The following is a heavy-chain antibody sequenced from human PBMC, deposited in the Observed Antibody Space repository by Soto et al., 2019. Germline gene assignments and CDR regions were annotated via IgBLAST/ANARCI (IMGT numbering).Heavy chain of an antibody. CDR2: INAGNGNT. CDR1: GYTFTSYA. D-gene: IGHD2-15*01. J-gene: IGHJ3*02. V-gene: IGHV1-3*01. Sequence: ASVKVSCKASGYTFTSYAMHWVRQAPGQRLEWMGWINAGNGNTKYSQKFQGRVTITRDTSASTAYMELSSLRSEDTAVYYCARSWPNIVVVVAAAKGDAFDIWGQGTMVTV. CDR3: ARSWPNIVVVVAAAKGDAFDI.